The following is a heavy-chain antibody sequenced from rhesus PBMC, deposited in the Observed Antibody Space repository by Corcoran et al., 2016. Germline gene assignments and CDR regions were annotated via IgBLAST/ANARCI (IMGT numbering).Heavy chain of an antibody. D-gene: IGHD5-30*01. Sequence: EVQLVESGGGLVQPGGSLRLSCAASGFTFSSYDMSWVRQAPGKGLEWVSYFNSPGKTIYYADSVKGQFTISRDNAKNSLSLQRSSLRAEDTAVYYCTREGYSGFDYWGQGVLVTVSS. CDR1: GFTFSSYD. V-gene: IGHV3-136*01. CDR2: FNSPGKTI. J-gene: IGHJ4*01. CDR3: TREGYSGFDY.